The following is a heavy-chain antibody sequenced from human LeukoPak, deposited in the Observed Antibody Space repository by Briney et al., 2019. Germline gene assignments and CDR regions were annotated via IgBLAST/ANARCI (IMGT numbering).Heavy chain of an antibody. CDR3: ARVNIAADLYYYYGMDV. D-gene: IGHD6-13*01. CDR2: IYYSGSA. J-gene: IGHJ6*02. V-gene: IGHV4-59*01. Sequence: TSETLSLTCTVSGGSISSYYWSWIRQPPGKGLEWIGYIYYSGSANYNPSLKSRVTISVDTSKNQFSLKLSSVTAADTAVYYCARVNIAADLYYYYGMDVWGQGTTVTVSS. CDR1: GGSISSYY.